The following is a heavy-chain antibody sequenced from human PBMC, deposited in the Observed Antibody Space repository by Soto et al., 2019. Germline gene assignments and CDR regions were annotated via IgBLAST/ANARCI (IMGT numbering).Heavy chain of an antibody. CDR2: ISGSEDRT. D-gene: IGHD3-10*01. V-gene: IGHV3-23*01. CDR1: GFSLRDHA. Sequence: QPVGSLRLSCAASGFSLRDHALSWVRQAAGGGLEWVSGISGSEDRTNYADFVRGRFIISKDRAKNTLYLDMSGLRVDDTAVYFCGRTYTGGWGQGTLVTVSS. J-gene: IGHJ4*02. CDR3: GRTYTGG.